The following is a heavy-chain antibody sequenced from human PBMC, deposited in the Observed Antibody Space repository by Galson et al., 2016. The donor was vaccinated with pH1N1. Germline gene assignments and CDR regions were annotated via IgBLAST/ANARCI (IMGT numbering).Heavy chain of an antibody. CDR1: GFTFGHYG. CDR3: VTDSGDGDRNLVPHDAFDV. J-gene: IGHJ3*01. D-gene: IGHD4-17*01. CDR2: INWNSKTR. Sequence: SLRLSCAAAGFTFGHYGMHWVRQVPGKGLEWVSGINWNSKTRAYGDPVRGRFTISRDNAKNSLYLQMNSLRPEDTALYYCVTDSGDGDRNLVPHDAFDVWGQGTMFTVSS. V-gene: IGHV3-9*01.